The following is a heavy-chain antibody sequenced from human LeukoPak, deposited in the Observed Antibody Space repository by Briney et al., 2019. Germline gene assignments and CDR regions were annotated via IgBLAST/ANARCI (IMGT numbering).Heavy chain of an antibody. J-gene: IGHJ4*02. Sequence: PGGSLRLSCAASGYTFTSYYMHWVRQAPGQGLEWMGIINPSGGSTSYAQKFQGRVTMTRDTSTSTVYMELSSLRSEDTAVYYCARGRAAAAEARWPFDYWGQGTLVTVSS. V-gene: IGHV1-46*01. CDR2: INPSGGST. D-gene: IGHD6-13*01. CDR3: ARGRAAAAEARWPFDY. CDR1: GYTFTSYY.